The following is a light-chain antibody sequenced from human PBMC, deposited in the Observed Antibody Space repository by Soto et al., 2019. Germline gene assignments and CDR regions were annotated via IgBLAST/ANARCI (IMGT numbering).Light chain of an antibody. CDR3: QKSYSIPYT. V-gene: IGKV1-39*01. CDR2: AAS. Sequence: DIQMTQSPSSLSASVGDRVTITCRASQSISTYLNWYQQKPGKAPKLLIYAASSLQSGVPSRFSGSGSGTDFTITISSLQPEDFATYYCQKSYSIPYTFGQGTKLEIK. CDR1: QSISTY. J-gene: IGKJ2*01.